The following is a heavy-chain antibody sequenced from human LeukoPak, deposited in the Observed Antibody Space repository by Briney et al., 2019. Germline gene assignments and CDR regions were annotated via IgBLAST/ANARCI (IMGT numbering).Heavy chain of an antibody. CDR1: GGSISSYY. Sequence: SETLSLTCTVSGGSISSYYWSWIRQPPGKGLEWIGYFYYSGSTNYNPSLKSRVTISVDTSKNQFSLKLSSVTAADTAVYYCARGDGGSYGFDYWGQGTLVTVSS. V-gene: IGHV4-59*01. CDR3: ARGDGGSYGFDY. J-gene: IGHJ4*02. D-gene: IGHD1-26*01. CDR2: FYYSGST.